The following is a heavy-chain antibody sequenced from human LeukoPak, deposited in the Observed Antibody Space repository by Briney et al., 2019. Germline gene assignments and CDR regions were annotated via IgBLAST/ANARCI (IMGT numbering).Heavy chain of an antibody. CDR3: ARGAYGGDDY. J-gene: IGHJ4*02. Sequence: GGTQRLSCAASGFTLSSYAMHWVRQAPGKGLEWVAVISYDGSNKYYADSVKGRCTISRDNSKNTLYLQMNSLRAEDTAVYYCARGAYGGDDYWGQGTLVTVSS. CDR1: GFTLSSYA. D-gene: IGHD3-10*01. CDR2: ISYDGSNK. V-gene: IGHV3-30*01.